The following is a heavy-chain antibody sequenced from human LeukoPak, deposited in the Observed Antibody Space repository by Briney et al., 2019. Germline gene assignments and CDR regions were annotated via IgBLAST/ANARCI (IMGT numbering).Heavy chain of an antibody. D-gene: IGHD5-24*01. V-gene: IGHV3-53*01. J-gene: IGHJ4*02. CDR2: IYSSGST. Sequence: GGSRRLSCAASAFTVSSNYMSWVRQAPGKGPEWVSLIYSSGSTYYTDSVKGRFTISRDNSQNTLYLQMNSLSAEDTAVYYCARTFLSGDGYKVGYFDYWGQGTLVTVSS. CDR1: AFTVSSNY. CDR3: ARTFLSGDGYKVGYFDY.